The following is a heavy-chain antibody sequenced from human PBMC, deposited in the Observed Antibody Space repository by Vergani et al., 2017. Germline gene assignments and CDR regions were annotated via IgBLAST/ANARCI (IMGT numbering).Heavy chain of an antibody. CDR3: ARDGPYYDILTGYPY. V-gene: IGHV3-48*03. J-gene: IGHJ4*02. CDR1: GFTFSSYE. Sequence: EVQLVESGGGLVQPGGSLRLSCAASGFTFSSYEMNWVRQAPGKGLEWVSDISSSGSTKYYADSVKGRFTISRDNAKNSLYMQMNSLRAEDTAVYYCARDGPYYDILTGYPYWGQGTLVTVSS. CDR2: ISSSGSTK. D-gene: IGHD3-9*01.